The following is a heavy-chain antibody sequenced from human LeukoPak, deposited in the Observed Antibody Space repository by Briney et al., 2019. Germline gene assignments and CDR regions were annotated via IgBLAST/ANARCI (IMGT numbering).Heavy chain of an antibody. V-gene: IGHV4-34*01. CDR3: ASPMGYYEENAFDI. CDR1: GGSFSGYY. CDR2: INHSGST. Sequence: PSETLSLTCAVYGGSFSGYYWSWIRQPPGKGLEWIGEINHSGSTNYNPSLKSRVTISVDTSKNQFSLKLSSVTAADTAVYYCASPMGYYEENAFDIWGQGTMVTVSS. J-gene: IGHJ3*02. D-gene: IGHD2/OR15-2a*01.